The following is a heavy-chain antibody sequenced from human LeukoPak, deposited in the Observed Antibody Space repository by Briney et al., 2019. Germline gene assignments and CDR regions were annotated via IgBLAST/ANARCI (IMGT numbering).Heavy chain of an antibody. CDR3: ARPNCYDMVVAIDY. V-gene: IGHV3-20*04. D-gene: IGHD2-2*01. CDR2: INWNGSST. CDR1: GFTFDDYG. J-gene: IGHJ4*02. Sequence: GGSLRLSCAASGFTFDDYGMSWVRQAPGKGLEWVSVINWNGSSTGYADSVKGRFTISRDNAKNSLYLQMNSLRAEDTALYYCARPNCYDMVVAIDYWGQGTLVTVSS.